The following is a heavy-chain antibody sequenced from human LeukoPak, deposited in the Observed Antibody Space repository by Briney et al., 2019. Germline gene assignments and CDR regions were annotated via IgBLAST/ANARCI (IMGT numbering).Heavy chain of an antibody. V-gene: IGHV3-30*18. CDR1: GFTFSSYG. CDR3: AKDGDPDVVPAAIVPHYFDY. D-gene: IGHD2-2*02. J-gene: IGHJ4*02. CDR2: ISYDGSNK. Sequence: GGSLRLSCAASGFTFSSYGMHWVRQAPGKGLEWVAVISYDGSNKYYADSVKGRFTISRDNSKNTLYLQMNSLRAEDTAVYYCAKDGDPDVVPAAIVPHYFDYWGQGTLVTVSS.